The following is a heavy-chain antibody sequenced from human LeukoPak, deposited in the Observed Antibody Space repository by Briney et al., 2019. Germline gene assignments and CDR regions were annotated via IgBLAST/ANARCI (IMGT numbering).Heavy chain of an antibody. J-gene: IGHJ4*02. CDR1: GSTFSIYY. D-gene: IGHD4-17*01. V-gene: IGHV3-30*02. CDR2: IRCNSGNYT. CDR3: SKKGHNDDYGKAD. Sequence: RGSVRLSCEASGSTFSIYYMYWVRQAPGKGLEWVGIIRCNSGNYTFYAASVKGRFTITRDNSRSTLYLQMNSLRAEDTAVYYCSKKGHNDDYGKADWGQGTLVTVSS.